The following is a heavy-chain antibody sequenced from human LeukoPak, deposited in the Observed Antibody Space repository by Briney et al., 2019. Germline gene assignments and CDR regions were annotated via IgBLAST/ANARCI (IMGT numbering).Heavy chain of an antibody. Sequence: SSVKVSCKASGGTFSSYAISWVRQAPGQGPEWMGGIIPIFGTANYAQKFQGRVTITADESTSTAYMELSSLGSEDTAVYYCASVRRESRPFWGDGYNYSFDYWGQGTLVTVSS. V-gene: IGHV1-69*01. CDR2: IIPIFGTA. CDR3: ASVRRESRPFWGDGYNYSFDY. D-gene: IGHD5-24*01. CDR1: GGTFSSYA. J-gene: IGHJ4*02.